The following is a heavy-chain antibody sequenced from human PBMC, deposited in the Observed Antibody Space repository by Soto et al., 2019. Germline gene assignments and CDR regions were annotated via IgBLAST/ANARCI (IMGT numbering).Heavy chain of an antibody. J-gene: IGHJ4*02. V-gene: IGHV4-31*03. CDR3: ARSPHIQLWSYPSDY. D-gene: IGHD5-18*01. Sequence: QVQLQESGPGLVKPSQTLSLTCTVSGGSISSGGYYWSWIRQHPGKGLEWIGYIYFSGSTYYNPSLKSRVTISVDTSKNQCSLKLSSVTAADTAVYYCARSPHIQLWSYPSDYWGQGTLFTVSS. CDR1: GGSISSGGYY. CDR2: IYFSGST.